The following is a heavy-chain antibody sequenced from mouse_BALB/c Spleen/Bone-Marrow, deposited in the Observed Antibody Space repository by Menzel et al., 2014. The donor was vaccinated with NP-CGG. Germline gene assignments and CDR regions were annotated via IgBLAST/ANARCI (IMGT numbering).Heavy chain of an antibody. CDR3: ARDSNDY. J-gene: IGHJ2*01. V-gene: IGHV5-6-3*01. CDR1: GFTFSSYG. CDR2: INSNGGST. Sequence: EVKLVESGGGLVQPGGSLKLSCAASGFTFSSYGMSWVRQTPDKRLELVATINSNGGSTYYPDSVKGRFTIPRDNAKNTLYLQMSSLESEDTAMYYCARDSNDYWGQGTTLTVSS.